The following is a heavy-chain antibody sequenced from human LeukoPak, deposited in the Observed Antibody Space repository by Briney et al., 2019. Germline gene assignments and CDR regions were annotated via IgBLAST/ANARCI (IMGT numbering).Heavy chain of an antibody. J-gene: IGHJ4*02. CDR1: GFTFSSYW. V-gene: IGHV3-7*01. D-gene: IGHD6-19*01. Sequence: PGGSLRLSCAASGFTFSSYWMSWVRQAPGKGLEWVANIKQDGSEKYYVDSVKGRFTISRDNAKNSLYLQMNSLRAEDTAVYYCARDRRSYSSGWYLDYGFDYWGQGTLVTVSS. CDR2: IKQDGSEK. CDR3: ARDRRSYSSGWYLDYGFDY.